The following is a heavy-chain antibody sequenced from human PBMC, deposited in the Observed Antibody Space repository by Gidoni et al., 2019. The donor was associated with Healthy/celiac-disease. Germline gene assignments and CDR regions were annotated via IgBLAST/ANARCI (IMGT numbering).Heavy chain of an antibody. CDR1: GYTFTGYY. J-gene: IGHJ6*02. CDR2: INPNSGGT. CDR3: ARDQPTCSGGSCYSPPYYYYYGMDV. Sequence: QVQLVQSGAEVKKPGASVKVSCKASGYTFTGYYMHWVRQAPGQGLEWMGWINPNSGGTNYAQKFQGWVTMTRDTSISTAYMELSRLRSDDTAVYYCARDQPTCSGGSCYSPPYYYYYGMDVWGQGTTVTVSS. V-gene: IGHV1-2*04. D-gene: IGHD2-15*01.